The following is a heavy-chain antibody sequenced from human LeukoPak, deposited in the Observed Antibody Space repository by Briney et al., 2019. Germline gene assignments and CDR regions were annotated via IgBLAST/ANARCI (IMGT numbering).Heavy chain of an antibody. Sequence: KASETLSLTCAVYGGSFSGYYWSWIRQPPGKGLEWIGEINHRGNTNYNPSLKSRVTISVDTSKNHFSLKLTSVTAADTAVYYCARGRPYDSSGPLAYWGQGTLVTVSS. V-gene: IGHV4-34*01. D-gene: IGHD3-22*01. J-gene: IGHJ4*02. CDR1: GGSFSGYY. CDR3: ARGRPYDSSGPLAY. CDR2: INHRGNT.